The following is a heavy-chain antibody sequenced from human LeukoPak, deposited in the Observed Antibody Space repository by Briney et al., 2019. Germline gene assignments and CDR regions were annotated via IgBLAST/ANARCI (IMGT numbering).Heavy chain of an antibody. CDR1: GFTFTRNC. V-gene: IGHV3-30-3*01. Sequence: PGGSLRLSCIASGFTFTRNCMHWVRQAPGKGLEWVAAIPHDGSSALYADSVKGRFTISRDNSENTLYLQMDSLRAEDTAVYHCARNDHACYMDVWGKGTTVTVSS. CDR3: ARNDHACYMDV. D-gene: IGHD1-1*01. J-gene: IGHJ6*03. CDR2: IPHDGSSA.